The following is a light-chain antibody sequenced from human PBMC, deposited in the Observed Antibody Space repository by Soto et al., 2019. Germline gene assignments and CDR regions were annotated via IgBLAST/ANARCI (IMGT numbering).Light chain of an antibody. Sequence: VFTPSPGTLSLWPVERGTPSCRASQSVSSSYLAWYQQKPGQAPRLLIYGASSRATGIPDRFSGSGSGTDFTLTISRLETEDFAVYYCQQYDSSPKTFGQGTKVDIK. CDR1: QSVSSSY. CDR3: QQYDSSPKT. V-gene: IGKV3-20*01. J-gene: IGKJ1*01. CDR2: GAS.